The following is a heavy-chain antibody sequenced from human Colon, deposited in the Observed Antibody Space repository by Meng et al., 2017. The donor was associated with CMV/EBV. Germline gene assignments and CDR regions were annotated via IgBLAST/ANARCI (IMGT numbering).Heavy chain of an antibody. D-gene: IGHD3-22*01. CDR1: GYTFTSYD. J-gene: IGHJ6*02. CDR2: MNPNSGNT. V-gene: IGHV1-8*03. CDR3: ARVRTYYYDSSTGADYGMDV. Sequence: ASVTVSCKASGYTFTSYDINWVRQATGQGLGWMGWMNPNSGNTGYAQKFQGRVTITRNTSISTAYMELSSLRSEDTAVYYCARVRTYYYDSSTGADYGMDVWGQGTTVTVSS.